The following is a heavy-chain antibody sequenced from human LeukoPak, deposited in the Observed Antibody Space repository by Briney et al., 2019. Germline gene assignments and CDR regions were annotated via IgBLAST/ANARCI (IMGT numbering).Heavy chain of an antibody. CDR2: ISGSGDTT. CDR3: AKSQRNDQQVVQRIDY. D-gene: IGHD2-2*01. J-gene: IGHJ4*02. Sequence: QPGGSLRLSCTASRFTFSTYAMSWVRQAPGKGLEWVSSISGSGDTTYYTGSVKGRSTISRDNSRNALYLQMSSLRAEDTAVYYCAKSQRNDQQVVQRIDYWGQGTLVTVSS. CDR1: RFTFSTYA. V-gene: IGHV3-23*01.